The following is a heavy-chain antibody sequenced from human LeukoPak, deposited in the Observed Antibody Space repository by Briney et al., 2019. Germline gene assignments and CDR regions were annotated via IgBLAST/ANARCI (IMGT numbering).Heavy chain of an antibody. D-gene: IGHD2-15*01. CDR1: GGSISPYY. CDR3: ARHGYCSGGSCYWDY. CDR2: IYYSGST. J-gene: IGHJ4*02. Sequence: SETLSLTCTVPGGSISPYYWSWIRQPPGKGLEWIAYIYYSGSTRYNPSLKSRVAISVDTSKNQVSLELSSVTAADTAVYYCARHGYCSGGSCYWDYWGQGTLVTVSS. V-gene: IGHV4-59*08.